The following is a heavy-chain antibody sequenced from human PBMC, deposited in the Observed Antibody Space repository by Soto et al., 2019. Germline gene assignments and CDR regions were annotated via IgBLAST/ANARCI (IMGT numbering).Heavy chain of an antibody. Sequence: GGSLRLSCAASGFTFSSYSMNWVRQAPGKGLEWVSSISSSSSYIYYADSVKGRFTISRDNAKNSLYLQMNRLRAEDTAVYYRARVFEARWHYYGMDVWGQGTTVTVSS. CDR1: GFTFSSYS. J-gene: IGHJ6*02. D-gene: IGHD2-21*01. CDR2: ISSSSSYI. CDR3: ARVFEARWHYYGMDV. V-gene: IGHV3-21*01.